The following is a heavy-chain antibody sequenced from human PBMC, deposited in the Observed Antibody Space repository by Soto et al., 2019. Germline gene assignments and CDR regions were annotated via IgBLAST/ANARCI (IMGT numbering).Heavy chain of an antibody. Sequence: PSETLSLTCTVSGASLSIGPYTWGWIRQSPERGLVWIATISHLGATYYNASLANRVTISLDTFKKQISLKLTSVAAADTAVYFCVRRPTGWPNWVDPWGPGSLVTVSS. J-gene: IGHJ5*02. CDR1: GASLSIGPYT. CDR3: VRRPTGWPNWVDP. D-gene: IGHD6-19*01. CDR2: ISHLGAT. V-gene: IGHV4-39*01.